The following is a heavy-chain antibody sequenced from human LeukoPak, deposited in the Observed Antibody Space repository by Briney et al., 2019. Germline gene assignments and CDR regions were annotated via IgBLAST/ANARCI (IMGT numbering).Heavy chain of an antibody. D-gene: IGHD6-13*01. J-gene: IGHJ5*02. CDR3: ARRKGTYSSSWYVWFDP. CDR1: GGSFSGYY. CDR2: INHSGST. Sequence: SETLSLTCAAYGGSFSGYYWSWIRQPPGKGLEWIGEINHSGSTNYNPSLKSRVTISVDTSKNQFSLKLSSVTAADTAVYYCARRKGTYSSSWYVWFDPWGQGTLVTVSS. V-gene: IGHV4-34*01.